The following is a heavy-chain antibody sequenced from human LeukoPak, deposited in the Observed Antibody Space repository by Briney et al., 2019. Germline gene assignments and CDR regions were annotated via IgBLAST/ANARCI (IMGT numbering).Heavy chain of an antibody. CDR3: ARDRGRSSSWFGLFDY. V-gene: IGHV1-18*01. CDR2: ISAYNGDT. CDR1: GYTSNNYG. D-gene: IGHD6-13*01. Sequence: ASVKVSCKASGYTSNNYGVSWVRQAPGQGLEWMGWISAYNGDTNYAQKIQGRVTMTTDASTSTAYMELRSLRSDDTAVYYCARDRGRSSSWFGLFDYWGQGTLVTVSS. J-gene: IGHJ4*02.